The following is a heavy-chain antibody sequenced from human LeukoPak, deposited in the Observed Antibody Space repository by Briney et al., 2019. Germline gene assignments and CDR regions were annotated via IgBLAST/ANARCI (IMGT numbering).Heavy chain of an antibody. Sequence: GRSLRLSCAASGFTFSSYGMHWVRQAPGKGLEWVSFITTSSSTIYYADSVKGRFTISRDNAKNSLYLQMNSLREEDTAVYYCARVRSSYYFDYWGQGTLVTVSP. CDR2: ITTSSSTI. CDR3: ARVRSSYYFDY. CDR1: GFTFSSYG. J-gene: IGHJ4*02. V-gene: IGHV3-48*02. D-gene: IGHD6-6*01.